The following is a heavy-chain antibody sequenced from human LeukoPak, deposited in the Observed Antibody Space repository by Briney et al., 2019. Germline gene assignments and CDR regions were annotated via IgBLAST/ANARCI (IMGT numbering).Heavy chain of an antibody. CDR1: GDSISSSSYY. V-gene: IGHV4-39*07. D-gene: IGHD2-21*01. J-gene: IGHJ4*02. CDR3: ARDHPQSDILWWSIFDY. CDR2: IYYSGST. Sequence: PSETLSLTCTVSGDSISSSSYYWGWIRQPPGKGLEWIGSIYYSGSTYYNPSLKSRVTISVDTSKNQFSLKLSSVTAADTAVYYCARDHPQSDILWWSIFDYWGQGTLVTVSS.